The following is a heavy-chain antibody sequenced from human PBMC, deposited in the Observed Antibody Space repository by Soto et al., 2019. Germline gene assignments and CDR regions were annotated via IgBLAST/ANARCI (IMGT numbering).Heavy chain of an antibody. CDR3: ARDLTGGYGIDY. CDR1: GFTFSSYS. J-gene: IGHJ4*02. Sequence: EVQLVESGGGLVQPGGSLRLSCAASGFTFSSYSMNWVRQAPGKGLEWVSYISSSSTIYYADSVKGRFTISRDNAKNSLYLQMNSLRAEDTAVYYCARDLTGGYGIDYWGQGTLVTVSS. V-gene: IGHV3-48*01. D-gene: IGHD5-12*01. CDR2: ISSSSTI.